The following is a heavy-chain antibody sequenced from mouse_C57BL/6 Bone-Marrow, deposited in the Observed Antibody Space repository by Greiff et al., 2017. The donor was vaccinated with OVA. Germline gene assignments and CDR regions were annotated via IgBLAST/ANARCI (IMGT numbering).Heavy chain of an antibody. V-gene: IGHV1-55*01. D-gene: IGHD4-1*01. CDR3: AREGDWDQRWYFDV. CDR1: GYTFTSYW. CDR2: IYPGSGST. Sequence: QVQLQQPGAELVKPGASVKMSCKASGYTFTSYWITWVKQRPGQGLEWIGDIYPGSGSTNYNEKFKSKATLTVDTSSSTAYMQLSSLTSEDSAVYYCAREGDWDQRWYFDVWGTGTTVTVSS. J-gene: IGHJ1*03.